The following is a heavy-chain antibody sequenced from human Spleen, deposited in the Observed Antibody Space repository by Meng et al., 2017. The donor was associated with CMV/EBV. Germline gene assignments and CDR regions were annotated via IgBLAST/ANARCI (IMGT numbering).Heavy chain of an antibody. J-gene: IGHJ3*02. CDR1: GFSFTNYG. CDR2: ITSFNGNT. CDR3: ATKTLGYCSLTRCDAFDI. D-gene: IGHD2-2*01. V-gene: IGHV1-18*01. Sequence: ASVKVSCKASGFSFTNYGFAWVRQAPGQGLEWMGWITSFNGNTNYAQRLLGRVTVTIDTSTNTAYMELRSLRSDDTAVYYCATKTLGYCSLTRCDAFDIWGQGTVVTVSS.